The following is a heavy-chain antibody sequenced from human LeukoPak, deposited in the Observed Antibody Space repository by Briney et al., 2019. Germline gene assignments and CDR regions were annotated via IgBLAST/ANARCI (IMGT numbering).Heavy chain of an antibody. Sequence: GGSLRLSCAASGFTVSSNYMSWVRQAPGKGLEWVSVIYSGGSTYYTDSVKGRFTISRDNSKNTLYLQMNSLRAEDTAVYYCAKQKTGTTSKGGDYWGQGTLVTVSS. J-gene: IGHJ4*02. CDR2: IYSGGST. CDR1: GFTVSSNY. V-gene: IGHV3-53*01. D-gene: IGHD1-1*01. CDR3: AKQKTGTTSKGGDY.